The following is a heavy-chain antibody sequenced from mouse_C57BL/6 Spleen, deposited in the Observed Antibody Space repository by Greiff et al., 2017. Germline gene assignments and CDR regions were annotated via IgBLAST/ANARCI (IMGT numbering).Heavy chain of an antibody. CDR1: GYTFTDYY. V-gene: IGHV1-76*01. Sequence: QVHVKQSGAELVRPGASVKLSCKASGYTFTDYYINWVKQRPGQGLEWIARIYPGSGNTYYNEKFKGKATLTAEKSSSTAYMQLSSLTSEDSAVYFCARSYGSDAMDYWGQGTSVTVSS. CDR3: ARSYGSDAMDY. D-gene: IGHD1-1*01. J-gene: IGHJ4*01. CDR2: IYPGSGNT.